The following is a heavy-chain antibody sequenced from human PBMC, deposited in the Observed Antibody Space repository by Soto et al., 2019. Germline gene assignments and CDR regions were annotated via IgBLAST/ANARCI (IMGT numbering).Heavy chain of an antibody. D-gene: IGHD6-13*01. V-gene: IGHV3-7*01. CDR3: XXRGFSVGGAAXDAVDF. CDR2: INQDVGEK. Sequence: GGALILSCSASGFTFSIYWMSWVRQAPGKGLEWVANINQDVGEKYYVHSVKGPFTISRDNANKSLXLKMKSLRAEDTAVYYSXXRGFSVGGAAXDAVDFWGRGQMVSV. CDR1: GFTFSIYW. J-gene: IGHJ3*01.